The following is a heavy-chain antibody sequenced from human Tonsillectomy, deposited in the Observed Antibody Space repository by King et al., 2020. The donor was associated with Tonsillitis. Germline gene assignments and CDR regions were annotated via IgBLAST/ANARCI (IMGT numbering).Heavy chain of an antibody. CDR3: ARQRPFITFHDAFDI. V-gene: IGHV4-59*11. CDR1: GGSISSHY. CDR2: IYDSERT. D-gene: IGHD3-16*01. Sequence: QLQESGPGLVKSSETLSLTCSVSGGSISSHYWSWIRQPPGKGLEWIGYIYDSERTNYNPSLKSRVTISVDTSKNQFSLKLTSATAADMAIYYCARQRPFITFHDAFDIWGQGTMVTVSS. J-gene: IGHJ3*02.